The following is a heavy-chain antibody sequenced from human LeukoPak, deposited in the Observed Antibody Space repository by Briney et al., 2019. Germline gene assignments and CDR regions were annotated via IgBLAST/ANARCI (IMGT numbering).Heavy chain of an antibody. Sequence: SETLSLTCAVYGGSFSGYYWSWIRQPPGKGLEWIGYIYYSGSTNYNPSLKSRVTISTDTSKSQFSLNLRSVTAEDTGIYYCARGRCRNSGCRPYFDYWGQGTQVTVSS. CDR2: IYYSGST. D-gene: IGHD3-22*01. CDR3: ARGRCRNSGCRPYFDY. V-gene: IGHV4-59*01. J-gene: IGHJ4*02. CDR1: GGSFSGYY.